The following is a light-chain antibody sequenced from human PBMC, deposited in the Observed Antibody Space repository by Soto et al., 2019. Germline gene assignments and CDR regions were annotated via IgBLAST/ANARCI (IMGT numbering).Light chain of an antibody. V-gene: IGKV3-20*01. CDR3: QQYGSSPIT. Sequence: EIVLTQSPGTLSLSPGERATLSCRASQSVNINYLAWYHQKPGHAPRLLIYGVSSRATGIPDRFSGSGSGTDFTLTIRRLEPEDFGVYYCQQYGSSPITFGQGTRLEIK. CDR2: GVS. J-gene: IGKJ5*01. CDR1: QSVNINY.